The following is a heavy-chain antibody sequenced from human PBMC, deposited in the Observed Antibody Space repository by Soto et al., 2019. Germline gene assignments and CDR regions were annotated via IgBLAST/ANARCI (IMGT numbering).Heavy chain of an antibody. D-gene: IGHD2-8*01. Sequence: QVQLQQAGPGLVKPSQTLSLTCAISGDSVSSNSATWNWIRQSPSRGLEWLGRTYYRSKWYNDYAVSVKSRITINADTSNNQFSLQLNSVTAEDTDVYYCVRHYNGAIDYWGRGTLVTVSS. V-gene: IGHV6-1*01. J-gene: IGHJ4*02. CDR3: VRHYNGAIDY. CDR1: GDSVSSNSAT. CDR2: TYYRSKWYN.